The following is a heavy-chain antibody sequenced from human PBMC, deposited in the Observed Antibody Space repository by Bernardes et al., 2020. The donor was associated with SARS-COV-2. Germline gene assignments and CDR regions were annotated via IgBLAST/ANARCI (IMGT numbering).Heavy chain of an antibody. Sequence: ASVKVSCKVSGYTLTEFSMHWVRQAPGKGLEWLGGFDPKHGKTIYAQKFQGRVTMTEDTSTDTAYMELRSLRSEDTAVYYSATDDPPGAVFGVVIYALHIWGQGTMVTVSS. D-gene: IGHD3-3*01. CDR1: GYTLTEFS. V-gene: IGHV1-24*01. J-gene: IGHJ3*02. CDR3: ATDDPPGAVFGVVIYALHI. CDR2: FDPKHGKT.